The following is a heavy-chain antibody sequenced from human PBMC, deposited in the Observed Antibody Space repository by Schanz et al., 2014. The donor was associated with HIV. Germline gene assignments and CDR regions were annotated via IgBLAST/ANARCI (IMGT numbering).Heavy chain of an antibody. V-gene: IGHV1-2*02. CDR3: ARVGRAYYYDSSGGIDY. Sequence: QVQLVQSGAEVKKPGASVKVSCKASGYSFTSNFIHWVRQAPGQGLEWMGWINPNSGGTNYAQKFQGRVTMTRDTSISTAYMELSRLRSDDTAVYYCARVGRAYYYDSSGGIDYWGQGTLVTVSS. CDR2: INPNSGGT. CDR1: GYSFTSNF. D-gene: IGHD3-22*01. J-gene: IGHJ4*02.